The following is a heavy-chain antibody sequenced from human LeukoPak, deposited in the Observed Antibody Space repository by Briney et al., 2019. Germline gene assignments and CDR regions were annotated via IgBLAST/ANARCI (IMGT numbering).Heavy chain of an antibody. CDR2: IGTAGDT. V-gene: IGHV3-13*01. J-gene: IGHJ4*02. D-gene: IGHD1-26*01. CDR1: GFTFSSHD. Sequence: GGSLRLSCAAAGFTFSSHDMHWVRQATGKGLEWVSAIGTAGDTYYPGSVKGRFTISRENAKNSLYLQMNSLRAGDTAVYYCARDPVGYYPAYWGQGTLVTVSS. CDR3: ARDPVGYYPAY.